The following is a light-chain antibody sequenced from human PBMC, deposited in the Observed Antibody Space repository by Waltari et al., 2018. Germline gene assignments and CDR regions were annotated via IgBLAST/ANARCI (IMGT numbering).Light chain of an antibody. Sequence: EIVMTQSPATLSVSPGERATLSCRASQSVSSNLAWYQQKPGQAPRLLIYGASTRATGIPVRFSGSGSGTEFTLIISSLQSEDFAVYYCQQYNNWPPWTFGQGTKVEI. CDR3: QQYNNWPPWT. V-gene: IGKV3-15*01. CDR2: GAS. J-gene: IGKJ1*01. CDR1: QSVSSN.